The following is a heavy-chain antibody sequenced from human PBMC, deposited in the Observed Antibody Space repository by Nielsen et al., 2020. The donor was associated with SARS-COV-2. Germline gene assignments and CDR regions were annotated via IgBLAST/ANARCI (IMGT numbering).Heavy chain of an antibody. CDR1: GFTFDDYA. CDR3: AREDSSGSLD. D-gene: IGHD3-22*01. V-gene: IGHV3-9*01. Sequence: GGSLRLSCAASGFTFDDYAMHWVRQAPGKGLEWVSGISWNSGSIGYADSVKGRFTISRDNSKNTLYLQMNSLRAEDTAVYYCAREDSSGSLDWGQGTLVTVSS. J-gene: IGHJ4*02. CDR2: ISWNSGSI.